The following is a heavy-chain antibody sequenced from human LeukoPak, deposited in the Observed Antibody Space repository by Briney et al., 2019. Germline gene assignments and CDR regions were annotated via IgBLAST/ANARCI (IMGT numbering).Heavy chain of an antibody. V-gene: IGHV3-53*01. J-gene: IGHJ4*02. CDR2: IYSGGGT. CDR3: ARGQGIAGRRGPFFDC. CDR1: GFTVSINY. Sequence: GGSLRLSCAASGFTVSINYMSWVRQAPGKGLEWVSVIYSGGGTYYADSVKGRFTISRDNSKNTLYLQMKALRAEDTAVYYCARGQGIAGRRGPFFDCWGQGTLVTVSS. D-gene: IGHD6-6*01.